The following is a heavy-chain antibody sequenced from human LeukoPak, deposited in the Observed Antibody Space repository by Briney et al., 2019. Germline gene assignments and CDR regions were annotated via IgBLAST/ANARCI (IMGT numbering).Heavy chain of an antibody. V-gene: IGHV3-23*01. J-gene: IGHJ6*02. CDR3: SGSYFPYYYYGMDV. D-gene: IGHD3-10*01. Sequence: GGSLRLSCAASGFTFSSYAMSWVRQAPGKGLEWVSAISGTGGITDYADSVKGRFTISRDNSKNTLYLQMNSLRAEDTAVYYCSGSYFPYYYYGMDVWGQGTTVTVSS. CDR2: ISGTGGIT. CDR1: GFTFSSYA.